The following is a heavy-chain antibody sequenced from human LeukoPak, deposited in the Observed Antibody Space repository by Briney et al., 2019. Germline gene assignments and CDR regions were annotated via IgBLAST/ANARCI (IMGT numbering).Heavy chain of an antibody. V-gene: IGHV4-34*01. CDR3: ASPTLRTTEVYAFDI. CDR2: INHSGST. CDR1: GGSFSGYY. Sequence: PSETLSLTCAVYGGSFSGYYWSWIRQPPGKGLEWIGEINHSGSTNYNPSLKSRVTISVDTSKNQFSLKLSSVTAADTAVYCCASPTLRTTEVYAFDIWGQGTMVTVSS. J-gene: IGHJ3*02. D-gene: IGHD1-7*01.